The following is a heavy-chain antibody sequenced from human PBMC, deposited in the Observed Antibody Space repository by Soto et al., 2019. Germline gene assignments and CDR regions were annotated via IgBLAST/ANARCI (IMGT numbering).Heavy chain of an antibody. D-gene: IGHD1-26*01. CDR3: ARDVGANTQYYSGMDL. J-gene: IGHJ6*02. Sequence: GASVKVSCKASGYTFTSYGISWVRQAPGQGLEWMGWISAYNGKTNYAQKLQGRVTMTTETSTSTAYMELRSLRSDDTAVYYCARDVGANTQYYSGMDLWGQGNTVNVS. V-gene: IGHV1-18*04. CDR2: ISAYNGKT. CDR1: GYTFTSYG.